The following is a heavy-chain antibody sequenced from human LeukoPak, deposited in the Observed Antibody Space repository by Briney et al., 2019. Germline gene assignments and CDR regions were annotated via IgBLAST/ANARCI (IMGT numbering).Heavy chain of an antibody. Sequence: PGGSLRLSCAASGFTFSSYGMHWVRQAPGKGLEGVAVIWYDGSNKYYADSVKGRFTISRDNSKNTLYVEMNSLRAEDTAVYYRARNRGGGSYLRHGAFDIWGQGTMVTVSS. V-gene: IGHV3-33*01. D-gene: IGHD1-26*01. CDR2: IWYDGSNK. CDR3: ARNRGGGSYLRHGAFDI. CDR1: GFTFSSYG. J-gene: IGHJ3*02.